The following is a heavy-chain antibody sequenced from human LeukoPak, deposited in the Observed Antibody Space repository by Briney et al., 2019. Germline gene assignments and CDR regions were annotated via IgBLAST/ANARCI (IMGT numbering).Heavy chain of an antibody. Sequence: GGSLRLSCVASVLTFSNSAMTWVRQGPGKGLEWVSSISGETNNTYYSDSVKGRFTVSRDNSKNTVFLQMNDLTIEDTAIYYCAKRYSDGGFDPWGQGTLVTVSS. V-gene: IGHV3-23*01. CDR3: AKRYSDGGFDP. CDR1: VLTFSNSA. J-gene: IGHJ5*02. D-gene: IGHD3-10*01. CDR2: ISGETNNT.